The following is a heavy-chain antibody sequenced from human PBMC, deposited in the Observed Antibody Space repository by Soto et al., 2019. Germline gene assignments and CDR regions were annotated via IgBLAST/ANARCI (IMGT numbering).Heavy chain of an antibody. D-gene: IGHD3-16*01. V-gene: IGHV3-23*01. CDR2: ISGSGGYI. CDR1: EFTFSSSA. J-gene: IGHJ5*02. CDR3: AKDWAFRYASGKKAWFDL. Sequence: GGSLRLSCAASEFTFSSSAMSWVRQAPGKGLDWVSGISGSGGYIYYTDSVKGRFTISRDNSKNRLYLQMNSLRVEDTAVYYCAKDWAFRYASGKKAWFDLWGQGTLVTVSS.